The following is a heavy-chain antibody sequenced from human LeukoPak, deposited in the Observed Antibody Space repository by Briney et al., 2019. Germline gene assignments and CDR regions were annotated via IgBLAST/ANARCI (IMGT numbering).Heavy chain of an antibody. Sequence: ASVKVSCKASGYTFTGYYMHWVRQAPGQGLEWMGWINPNSGGTNYAQKFQGRVTMTRDTSISTAYMELSRLRSDDTVVYYCARVLYHPTRRSSRYFTNHEGLGWCDPWGQGTLVTVSS. CDR2: INPNSGGT. CDR3: ARVLYHPTRRSSRYFTNHEGLGWCDP. V-gene: IGHV1-2*02. J-gene: IGHJ5*02. D-gene: IGHD6-13*01. CDR1: GYTFTGYY.